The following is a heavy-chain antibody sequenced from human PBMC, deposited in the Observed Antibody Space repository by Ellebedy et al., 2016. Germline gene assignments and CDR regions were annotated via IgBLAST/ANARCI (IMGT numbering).Heavy chain of an antibody. D-gene: IGHD2-15*01. J-gene: IGHJ6*02. CDR1: GFTFSDYK. V-gene: IGHV3-69-1*01. CDR2: ITGSNYI. CDR3: ARTPPYYYYHMDV. Sequence: GESLKISCAPSGFTFSDYKLHWVRQAPGKGLEWVSSITGSNYIYYADSVRGRFTISRDNARNSLYLQMNSLRAEDTAVYYCARTPPYYYYHMDVWGQGTTVTVSS.